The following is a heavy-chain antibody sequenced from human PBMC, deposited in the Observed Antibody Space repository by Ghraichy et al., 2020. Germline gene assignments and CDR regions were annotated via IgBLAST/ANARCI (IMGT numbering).Heavy chain of an antibody. V-gene: IGHV4-34*01. Sequence: SETLSLTCAVYGGSFSGYYWSWIRQPPGKGLEWIGEINHSGSTNYNPSLKSRVTISVDTSKNQFSLKLSSVTAADTAVYYCAAGIAVAGTVVGSRDYYYYGMDVWGQGTTVTVSS. CDR2: INHSGST. J-gene: IGHJ6*02. CDR1: GGSFSGYY. D-gene: IGHD6-19*01. CDR3: AAGIAVAGTVVGSRDYYYYGMDV.